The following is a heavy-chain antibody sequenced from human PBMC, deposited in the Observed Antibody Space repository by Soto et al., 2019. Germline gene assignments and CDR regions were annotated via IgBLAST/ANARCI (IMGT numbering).Heavy chain of an antibody. D-gene: IGHD3-22*01. J-gene: IGHJ1*01. CDR3: ARDSPDSSGFEYFQH. Sequence: GGSLRLSCAASGFTFSSYAMHWVRQAPGKGPEWVAVISYDGSNKYYADSVKGRFTISRDNSKNTLYLQMNSLRAEGTAVYYCARDSPDSSGFEYFQHWGQGTLVTVSS. V-gene: IGHV3-30-3*01. CDR2: ISYDGSNK. CDR1: GFTFSSYA.